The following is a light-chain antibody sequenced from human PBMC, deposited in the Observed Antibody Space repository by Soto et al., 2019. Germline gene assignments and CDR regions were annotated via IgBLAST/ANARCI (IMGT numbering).Light chain of an antibody. V-gene: IGLV2-14*01. CDR2: EVI. Sequence: QSVLTQPASVSGSPGQSITISCTGTNSDVGGYNFVSWYQQHPGKAPKLMIYEVINRPSGVSNRFSGSKSGNTASLTISGLQAEDEADYYCGSYTSSSTLYVVFGGGTQLTVL. CDR1: NSDVGGYNF. J-gene: IGLJ2*01. CDR3: GSYTSSSTLYVV.